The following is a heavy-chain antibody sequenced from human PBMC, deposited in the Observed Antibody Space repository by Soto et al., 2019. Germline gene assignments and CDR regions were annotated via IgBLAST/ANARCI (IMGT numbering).Heavy chain of an antibody. V-gene: IGHV1-69*01. D-gene: IGHD2-2*01. Sequence: QVQLVQSGAEVKKPGSSVKVSCKASGGTFSSYAISWVRQAPGQGLEWVGGIIPIVGSANYAQKFQGRVTITADESTSTAYMELSRLRSEDTAVYYCARSQGSSTSLEIYYYYYYGMDVWGQGTTVTVSS. CDR3: ARSQGSSTSLEIYYYYYYGMDV. J-gene: IGHJ6*02. CDR1: GGTFSSYA. CDR2: IIPIVGSA.